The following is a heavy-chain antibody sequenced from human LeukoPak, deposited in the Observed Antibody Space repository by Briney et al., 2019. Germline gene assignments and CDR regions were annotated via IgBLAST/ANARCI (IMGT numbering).Heavy chain of an antibody. CDR2: IYYSGST. CDR3: ARVHDYGSGSYYLDY. D-gene: IGHD3-10*01. CDR1: GGSISPFY. Sequence: SETLSLTCSVSGGSISPFYWSWIRQPPGKGLEWIGHIYYSGSTNYNPSLKSRVTISEDTSKNQFSLKLSSVTAADTAVYYCARVHDYGSGSYYLDYWGQGTLVTVSS. J-gene: IGHJ4*02. V-gene: IGHV4-59*01.